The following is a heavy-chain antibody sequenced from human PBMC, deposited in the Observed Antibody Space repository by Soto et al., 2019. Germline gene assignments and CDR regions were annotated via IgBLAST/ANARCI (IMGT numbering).Heavy chain of an antibody. V-gene: IGHV3-23*01. CDR2: ISGSGDIT. D-gene: IGHD3-9*01. CDR3: AKVPQWVLRYHDWFFDY. Sequence: EVQLLESGGGLVQPGGSLRLSCAVSGFSFSNSAMTWVRQAPGKGLEWVSGISGSGDITYNTDSVKGRFAISRYTSKNVVYLQRRSLRAEDTAVYYCAKVPQWVLRYHDWFFDYWGQGTLVTVSS. CDR1: GFSFSNSA. J-gene: IGHJ4*02.